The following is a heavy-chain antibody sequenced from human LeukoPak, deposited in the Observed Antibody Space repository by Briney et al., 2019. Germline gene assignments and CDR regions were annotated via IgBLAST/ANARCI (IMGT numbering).Heavy chain of an antibody. CDR1: GFTFSNAW. V-gene: IGHV3-15*07. D-gene: IGHD1-7*01. J-gene: IGHJ6*02. CDR2: IKSKTDGGTT. CDR3: TTDEDWNYARKDV. Sequence: GGSLRLSCAASGFTFSNAWMNWVRQAPGKGLEWVGRIKSKTDGGTTDYAAPVKGRFTISRDDSKNTLYLQMNSLKTEDTAVYYCTTDEDWNYARKDVWGQGATVIVSS.